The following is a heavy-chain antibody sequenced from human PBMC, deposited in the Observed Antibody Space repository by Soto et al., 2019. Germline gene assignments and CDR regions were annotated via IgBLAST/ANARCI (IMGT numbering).Heavy chain of an antibody. V-gene: IGHV1-69*13. Sequence: ASVKVSCKASGGTFSSYAISWVRQAPGQGLEWMGGIIPIFGTANYAQKFQGRVTITADESTSTAYMELSSLRSEDTAVYYCASLYCSGGSCYPPFDYWGQGTLVTVSS. CDR2: IIPIFGTA. CDR1: GGTFSSYA. J-gene: IGHJ4*02. D-gene: IGHD2-15*01. CDR3: ASLYCSGGSCYPPFDY.